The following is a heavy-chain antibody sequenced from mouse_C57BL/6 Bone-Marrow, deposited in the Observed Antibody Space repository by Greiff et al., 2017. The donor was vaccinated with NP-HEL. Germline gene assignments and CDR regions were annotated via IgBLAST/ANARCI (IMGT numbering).Heavy chain of an antibody. D-gene: IGHD2-1*01. CDR3: ARAFYYGNYDY. V-gene: IGHV1-76*01. CDR2: IYPGSGNT. CDR1: GYTFTDYY. Sequence: VHLVESGAELVRPGASVKLSCKASGYTFTDYYINWVKQRPGQGLEWIARIYPGSGNTYYNEKFKGKATLTAEKSSSTAYMQLSSLTSEDSAVYFCARAFYYGNYDYWGQGTTLTVSS. J-gene: IGHJ2*01.